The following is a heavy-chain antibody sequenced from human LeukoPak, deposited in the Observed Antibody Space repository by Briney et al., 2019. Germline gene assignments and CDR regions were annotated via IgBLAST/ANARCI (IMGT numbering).Heavy chain of an antibody. D-gene: IGHD3-16*01. CDR1: GYSFTNFF. V-gene: IGHV1-46*01. J-gene: IGHJ4*02. Sequence: GASVKVSCKASGYSFTNFFVHWVRQAPGQGLEWLGAMNPSGGSKTYAPKFQGRVSLTRDMSTSTVYMELSSLISDDTGVYYCTSTNGGVPPHSLDYWGQGTLVTVSS. CDR2: MNPSGGSK. CDR3: TSTNGGVPPHSLDY.